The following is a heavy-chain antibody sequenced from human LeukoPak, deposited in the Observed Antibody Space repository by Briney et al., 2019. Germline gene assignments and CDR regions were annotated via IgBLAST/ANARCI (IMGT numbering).Heavy chain of an antibody. Sequence: GGSLRLSCVASGFIFSSYAMSWVRQAPGKGLEWVSAISGSGTRTYYADSVKGRVTISRDNSKNTLYLQMNSLRAEDTAVYYCAKDSGDYYESTGYFYWGQGTLVTVSS. CDR2: ISGSGTRT. V-gene: IGHV3-23*01. D-gene: IGHD3-22*01. J-gene: IGHJ4*02. CDR3: AKDSGDYYESTGYFY. CDR1: GFIFSSYA.